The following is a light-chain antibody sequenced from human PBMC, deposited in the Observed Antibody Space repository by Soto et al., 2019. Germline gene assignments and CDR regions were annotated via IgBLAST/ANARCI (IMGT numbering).Light chain of an antibody. V-gene: IGKV3-20*01. CDR3: QQSGGSQAT. Sequence: EIVLTQSPGTLSLSPGEGATLSCRASHFVAGDYLAWYQQRPGQAPRLLIYGASTRATGVPDRFSGRGSGTDFTLTITKVLPEDFAVFYCQQSGGSQATFGQGTMLEIK. CDR1: HFVAGDY. CDR2: GAS. J-gene: IGKJ2*01.